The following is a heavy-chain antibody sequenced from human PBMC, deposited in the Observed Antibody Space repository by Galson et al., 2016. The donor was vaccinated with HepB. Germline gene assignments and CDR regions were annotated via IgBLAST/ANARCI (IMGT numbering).Heavy chain of an antibody. Sequence: SLRLSFAASGFTFRNYAMSWVRQAPGKGLEWVSTMSSTSGRTYYADSVKGRFTISRDNSKNTVSLQMNSLRVEDTAVYYCAKDRGYEPPYYKDVWGTGTTVTVFS. CDR3: AKDRGYEPPYYKDV. D-gene: IGHD6-13*01. CDR1: GFTFRNYA. CDR2: MSSTSGRT. V-gene: IGHV3-23*01. J-gene: IGHJ6*03.